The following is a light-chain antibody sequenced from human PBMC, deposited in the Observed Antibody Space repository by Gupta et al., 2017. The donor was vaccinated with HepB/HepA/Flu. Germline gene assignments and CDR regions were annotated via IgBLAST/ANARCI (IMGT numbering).Light chain of an antibody. Sequence: EDVLTQSPATLSLPPGARAILSCRASQRVTSNLAWFQQKPGQAPRLLIYDATNRATGTPARFSCSGSGTDFTLTISRLEPEDFAVYYCEQGSNWPYTFGQGTKLEIK. CDR3: EQGSNWPYT. V-gene: IGKV3-11*01. CDR1: QRVTSN. CDR2: DAT. J-gene: IGKJ2*01.